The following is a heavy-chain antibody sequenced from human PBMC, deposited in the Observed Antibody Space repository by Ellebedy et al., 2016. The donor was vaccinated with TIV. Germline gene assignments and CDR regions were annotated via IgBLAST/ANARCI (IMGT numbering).Heavy chain of an antibody. CDR2: IDPGDSYI. CDR3: ARIVLRTTSTRGDVFDI. D-gene: IGHD2/OR15-2a*01. CDR1: GYSFASQW. Sequence: PGGSLRLSCQGSGYSFASQWISWVRQVPGKGLEWMGRIDPGDSYINYSPPFHGDVTFSTDKSIITAYLKWGRLKASDTAMYYCARIVLRTTSTRGDVFDIWGQGTMVTVSS. V-gene: IGHV5-10-1*01. J-gene: IGHJ3*02.